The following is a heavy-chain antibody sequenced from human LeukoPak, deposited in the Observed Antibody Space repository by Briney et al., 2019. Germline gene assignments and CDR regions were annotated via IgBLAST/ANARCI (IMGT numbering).Heavy chain of an antibody. J-gene: IGHJ6*04. Sequence: GGSLRLSCAASGFTFSSYEMNWVRQAPGRGRGWVSYISSSGSTIYYADSVKGRFTISRDNAKNSLYLQMNSLRAEDTAVYYCAREDCSSTSCYAGWYYGMDVWGKGTTVTVSS. D-gene: IGHD2-2*01. CDR1: GFTFSSYE. CDR2: ISSSGSTI. V-gene: IGHV3-48*03. CDR3: AREDCSSTSCYAGWYYGMDV.